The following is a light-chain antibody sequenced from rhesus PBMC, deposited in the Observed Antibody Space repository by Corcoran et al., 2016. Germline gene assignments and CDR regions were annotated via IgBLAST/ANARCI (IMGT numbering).Light chain of an antibody. CDR2: YAN. Sequence: DIQMTQSPSSLSASVGERVTITRWASQGINSCLNWYQQKPGTAPKLLIYYANPLESGVPSRFSGSGSGTEFTLTINSRQPEYFATYYCQQYNTFPLTFGGGTKVELK. J-gene: IGKJ4*01. V-gene: IGKV1-32*01. CDR3: QQYNTFPLT. CDR1: QGINSC.